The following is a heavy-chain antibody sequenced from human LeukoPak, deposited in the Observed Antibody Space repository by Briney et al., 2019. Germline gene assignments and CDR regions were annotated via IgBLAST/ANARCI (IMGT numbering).Heavy chain of an antibody. CDR3: ARDDGDV. CDR1: GFTFRTFG. Sequence: GGSLRLSCVASGFTFRTFGMAWVRQAPGKGLEWVAHTGLYGDGEYAESVRGRFTISRDNAKNSLYLQINSLKVEDTAIYYCARDDGDVWGIGTTVTVSS. V-gene: IGHV3-7*01. CDR2: TGLYGDGE. J-gene: IGHJ6*03.